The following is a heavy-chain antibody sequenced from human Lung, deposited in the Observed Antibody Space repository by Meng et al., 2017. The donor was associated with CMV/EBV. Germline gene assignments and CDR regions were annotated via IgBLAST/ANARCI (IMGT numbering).Heavy chain of an antibody. J-gene: IGHJ4*02. V-gene: IGHV3-7*01. CDR2: IKQDGSEK. CDR3: ARGYYYDSKVEPY. CDR1: GFTFSSYW. Sequence: GGSLRLXCAASGFTFSSYWMSWVRQAPGKGLEWVANIKQDGSEKYYVDSVKGRFTISRDNAKNSLYLQMNSLRAEDTAVYYCARGYYYDSKVEPYWGQGTXVNGAS. D-gene: IGHD3-22*01.